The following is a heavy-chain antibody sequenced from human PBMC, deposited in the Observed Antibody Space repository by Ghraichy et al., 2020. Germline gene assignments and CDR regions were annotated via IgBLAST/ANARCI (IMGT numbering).Heavy chain of an antibody. Sequence: GESLNISCVASGFSLSDYWMTWVRQAPGKGLEWVANIKQDSSEKYYVDSVKGRFTISRDNAENSMYLQMSSLKAEDTALYYCARDRGLCRTSSCRGPTQTRGGLDVWGQGTTVTVSS. J-gene: IGHJ6*02. CDR3: ARDRGLCRTSSCRGPTQTRGGLDV. D-gene: IGHD2-2*01. V-gene: IGHV3-7*03. CDR1: GFSLSDYW. CDR2: IKQDSSEK.